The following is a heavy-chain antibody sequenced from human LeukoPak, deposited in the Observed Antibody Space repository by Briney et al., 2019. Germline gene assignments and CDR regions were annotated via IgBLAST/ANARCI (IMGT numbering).Heavy chain of an antibody. CDR3: ATPGGSQPVFDY. J-gene: IGHJ4*02. D-gene: IGHD6-6*01. V-gene: IGHV3-33*01. CDR2: IWYDGSNK. Sequence: GGSLRLSCAASGFTFSSNGMHLFRQAPGKGLEWVAVIWYDGSNKYYADSVKGRFTISRDNSKNTLYLQMNSLRAEDTAVYYCATPGGSQPVFDYWGQGTLVTVSS. CDR1: GFTFSSNG.